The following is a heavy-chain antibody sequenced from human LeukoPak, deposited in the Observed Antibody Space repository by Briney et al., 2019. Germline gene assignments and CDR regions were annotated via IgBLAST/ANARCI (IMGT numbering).Heavy chain of an antibody. CDR3: AKDKACSSTSCYVDY. V-gene: IGHV3-30*02. J-gene: IGHJ4*02. Sequence: GGSLRLSCAASGFTFSSYGMHWVRQAPGKGLEWVAFIRYDGSNKYYADSVKGRFTISRDNSKNTLYLQTNSLRAEDTAVYYCAKDKACSSTSCYVDYWGQGTLVTVSS. CDR1: GFTFSSYG. D-gene: IGHD2-2*01. CDR2: IRYDGSNK.